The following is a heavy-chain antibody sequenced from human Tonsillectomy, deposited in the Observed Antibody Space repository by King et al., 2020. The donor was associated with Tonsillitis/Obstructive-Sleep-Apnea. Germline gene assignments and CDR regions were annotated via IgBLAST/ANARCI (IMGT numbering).Heavy chain of an antibody. CDR3: ARHSGPPVWGFDI. CDR2: ILPSDSYT. J-gene: IGHJ3*02. Sequence: AQLVQSGAEVKKPGESLRISCKGSGYSFTSYWISWVRQMPGKGLEWVGRILPSDSYTNHIPSFQGHLTIPAAKSISTAYLQWSSLKAPDTAMYYCARHSGPPVWGFDIWGQGTMVTVSS. D-gene: IGHD1-26*01. CDR1: GYSFTSYW. V-gene: IGHV5-10-1*01.